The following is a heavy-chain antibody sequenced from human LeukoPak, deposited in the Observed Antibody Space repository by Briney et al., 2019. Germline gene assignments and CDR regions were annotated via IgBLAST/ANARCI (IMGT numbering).Heavy chain of an antibody. Sequence: PGGSLRLSCAASGFTFSDFGMHWVRQAPGKGLEWVAFIRYDGSSEYYADSVKGRFTISRDNSKNTLYLQMNSLRPEETAVYYCQANGASKGLVYRGHGTLVSVSS. V-gene: IGHV3-30*02. CDR1: GFTFSDFG. J-gene: IGHJ4*01. D-gene: IGHD7-27*01. CDR2: IRYDGSSE. CDR3: QANGASKGLVY.